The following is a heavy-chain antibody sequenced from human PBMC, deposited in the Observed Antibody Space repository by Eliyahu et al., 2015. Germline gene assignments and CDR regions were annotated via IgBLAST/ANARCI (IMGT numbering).Heavy chain of an antibody. Sequence: QVQLVQSGAEVKKPGAXVKVSXKASGYPXTDSYMHWVXQAPGQGLEWVGWINPNSGGTNYTQKFQGWVTMTRDTSISTAYMELSRLRSDDTAVYYCASERAGYCNGGDCPLDYWGQGTLVTVSS. CDR1: GYPXTDSY. D-gene: IGHD2-8*02. CDR2: INPNSGGT. V-gene: IGHV1-2*04. CDR3: ASERAGYCNGGDCPLDY. J-gene: IGHJ4*02.